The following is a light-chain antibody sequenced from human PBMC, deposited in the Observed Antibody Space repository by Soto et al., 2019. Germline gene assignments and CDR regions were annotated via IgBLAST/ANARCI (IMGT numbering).Light chain of an antibody. CDR2: GAS. Sequence: EIVFTQSPGTLSLSPGERATLSCRASQSVSSSYLAWYQQKPGQAPRLLIYGASSRATGIPDRFSGSGSGTDFTLTISRLEPEDFAVYYCQQYGSSPRVTFGQGTRLEI. V-gene: IGKV3-20*01. CDR1: QSVSSSY. CDR3: QQYGSSPRVT. J-gene: IGKJ5*01.